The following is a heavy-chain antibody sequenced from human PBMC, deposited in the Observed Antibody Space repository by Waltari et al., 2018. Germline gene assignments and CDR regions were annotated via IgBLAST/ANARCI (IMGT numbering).Heavy chain of an antibody. CDR2: IHYSGST. CDR3: ARESYSSSAGYFYYYGLDV. J-gene: IGHJ6*02. D-gene: IGHD6-6*01. Sequence: QVQLQESGPGLVKPSQTLSLTCTVSGDSISSVGYYWTWIRQQPGKGLECIGYIHYSGSTSYNPSLKSRVTISIDTSKKQFSLKLTSVTAADTAVYYCARESYSSSAGYFYYYGLDVWGQGTTVTVSS. V-gene: IGHV4-31*03. CDR1: GDSISSVGYY.